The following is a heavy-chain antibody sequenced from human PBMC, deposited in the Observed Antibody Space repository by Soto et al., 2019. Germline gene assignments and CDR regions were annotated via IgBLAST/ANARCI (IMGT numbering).Heavy chain of an antibody. Sequence: EVQLVESGEGLVQPGGSLRLSCAASGFTFSSYNIHWIRQAPGKGLEFVSAISRSGDRTYYADSVKGRFTITRDNSKNTVWLQMGSLRAEDMAVYYCARARCSSGQCYDFDYWGRGAQVSVSS. CDR1: GFTFSSYN. V-gene: IGHV3-64*02. CDR3: ARARCSSGQCYDFDY. D-gene: IGHD2-15*01. J-gene: IGHJ4*02. CDR2: ISRSGDRT.